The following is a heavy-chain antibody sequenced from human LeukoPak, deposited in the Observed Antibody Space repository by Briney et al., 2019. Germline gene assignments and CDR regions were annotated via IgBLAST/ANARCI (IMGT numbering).Heavy chain of an antibody. J-gene: IGHJ4*02. CDR2: INPNSGGT. CDR3: ATDGAVAGTAYPEY. V-gene: IGHV1-2*02. CDR1: GSVFTYYG. Sequence: ASVKVSCKASGSVFTYYGFSWVRQAAGQGLEWMGWINPNSGGTKYAQKFQGRVTMTRDTSISTAYMELSSLTSDDTALYYCATDGAVAGTAYPEYWGQGTLVTVSS. D-gene: IGHD6-19*01.